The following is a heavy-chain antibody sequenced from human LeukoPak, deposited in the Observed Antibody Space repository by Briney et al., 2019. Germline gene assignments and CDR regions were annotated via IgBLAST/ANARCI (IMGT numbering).Heavy chain of an antibody. J-gene: IGHJ4*02. CDR1: GFTFSTYW. Sequence: GGSLRLSCAASGFTFSTYWMTWVRQAPGKGLEWVANINQDGSEKYYVDSVKGRFTISRDNAKNSLYLQMNSLRAEDTAVYYCGRNLPWGASSDYWGQGTLVTVSS. CDR2: INQDGSEK. CDR3: GRNLPWGASSDY. V-gene: IGHV3-7*01. D-gene: IGHD7-27*01.